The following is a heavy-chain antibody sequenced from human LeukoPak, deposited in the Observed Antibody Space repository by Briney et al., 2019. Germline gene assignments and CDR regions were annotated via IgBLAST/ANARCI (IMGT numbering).Heavy chain of an antibody. CDR3: AKDTMVRGVIDNWFDP. CDR1: GFSFSSFA. J-gene: IGHJ5*02. CDR2: IRSNGATA. V-gene: IGHV3-23*01. D-gene: IGHD3-10*01. Sequence: GGSLRLSCAASGFSFSSFAMTWVRQAPGKGLEWVSTIRSNGATAYNADSVKGRFTISRDNSKNTLYLQMNSLRAEDTAVYYCAKDTMVRGVIDNWFDPWGQGTLVTVSS.